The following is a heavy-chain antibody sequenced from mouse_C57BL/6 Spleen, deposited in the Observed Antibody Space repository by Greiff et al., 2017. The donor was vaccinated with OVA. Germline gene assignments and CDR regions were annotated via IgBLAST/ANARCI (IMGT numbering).Heavy chain of an antibody. J-gene: IGHJ2*01. CDR2: IWSGGST. Sequence: VKLVESGPGLVQPSQRLSITCTVSGFSLTSYGVHWVRQSPGKGLEWLGVIWSGGSTDYNAAFISRLSISKDNSKSQVFFKMNSLQADDTAIYYCASYDYDGGYFDYWGQGTTLTVSS. CDR1: GFSLTSYG. CDR3: ASYDYDGGYFDY. D-gene: IGHD2-4*01. V-gene: IGHV2-2*01.